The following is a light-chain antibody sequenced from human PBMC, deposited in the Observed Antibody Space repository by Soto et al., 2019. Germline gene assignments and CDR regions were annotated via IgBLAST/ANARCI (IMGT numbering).Light chain of an antibody. CDR3: QQRSNWPPT. V-gene: IGKV3-11*01. J-gene: IGKJ5*01. Sequence: EIVLTQSPATLSLSPLERASRSFRASQSVSSYLAWYQQKPGQAPRLLIYDASNRATGIPARFSGSGSGTDFTLAISSLEPEDFAVYYCQQRSNWPPTFGQGTRLEI. CDR2: DAS. CDR1: QSVSSY.